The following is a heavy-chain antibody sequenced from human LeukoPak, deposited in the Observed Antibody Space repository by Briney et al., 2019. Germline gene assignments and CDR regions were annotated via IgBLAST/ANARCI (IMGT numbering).Heavy chain of an antibody. Sequence: SETLSLTCTVSGGSISSYYWSWVRQPPGKGLEWIGYIYYSGSTNYNPSLKSRVTISVDTSKNQFSLKLSSVTAADTAVYYCARSGITMVRGGYFDYWGQGTLVTVSS. J-gene: IGHJ4*02. CDR3: ARSGITMVRGGYFDY. V-gene: IGHV4-59*01. CDR1: GGSISSYY. D-gene: IGHD3-10*01. CDR2: IYYSGST.